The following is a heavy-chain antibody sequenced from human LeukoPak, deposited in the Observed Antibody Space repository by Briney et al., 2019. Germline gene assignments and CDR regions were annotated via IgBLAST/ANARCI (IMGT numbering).Heavy chain of an antibody. CDR3: ARAKRKRTDIVVVPAAYYFDY. CDR2: IYYRGST. V-gene: IGHV4-59*01. D-gene: IGHD2-2*01. CDR1: GGSISSYY. Sequence: SETLSLTCTVSGGSISSYYWRWIRQPPGKGLEWIGYIYYRGSTNYNPSLKSRVTISVDTSKNQFSLKLSSVTAADTAVYYCARAKRKRTDIVVVPAAYYFDYWGQGTLVTVSS. J-gene: IGHJ4*02.